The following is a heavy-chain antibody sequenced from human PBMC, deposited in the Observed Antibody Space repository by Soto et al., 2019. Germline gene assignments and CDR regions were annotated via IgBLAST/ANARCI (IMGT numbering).Heavy chain of an antibody. D-gene: IGHD2-8*02. J-gene: IGHJ5*02. CDR1: GFSLDTGGVG. V-gene: IGHV2-5*01. CDR2: IYWNDDK. CDR3: AHATPPTVVVVYATNRFDP. Sequence: SGPTLVNPTQTLTLTCTFSGFSLDTGGVGVGWIRQPPGKALEWLALIYWNDDKRYSPSLKSRLTITKDTSRNQVVLTMTNMDPVDTATYYCAHATPPTVVVVYATNRFDPWGQGILVTVYS.